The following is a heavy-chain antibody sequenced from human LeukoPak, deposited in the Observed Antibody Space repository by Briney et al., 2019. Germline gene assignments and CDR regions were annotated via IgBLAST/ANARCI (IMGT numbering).Heavy chain of an antibody. CDR1: GYSFSTYW. Sequence: GESLKISCKGSGYSFSTYWIGWVRQMPGRGLEWMGIIHPADSDTRYSPSFQGQVTISADKSISTAYLQWDTLRASDTAMYYRASAQYSCGSVNYFDYWGQGTLVTVSS. CDR2: IHPADSDT. D-gene: IGHD6-19*01. V-gene: IGHV5-51*01. J-gene: IGHJ4*02. CDR3: ASAQYSCGSVNYFDY.